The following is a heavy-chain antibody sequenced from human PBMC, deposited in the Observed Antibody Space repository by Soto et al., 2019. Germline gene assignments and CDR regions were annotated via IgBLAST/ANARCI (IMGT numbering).Heavy chain of an antibody. J-gene: IGHJ4*02. CDR3: AKQESDWNDHFDY. D-gene: IGHD1-1*01. Sequence: GESLKISCKGSGYSFTSYWIGWVRQMPGKGLEWMGIIYPGDSDTRYSPSFQGQVTISRDNSKNAVYLQMNSLRAEDTAVYYCAKQESDWNDHFDYWGQGTQVTVSS. V-gene: IGHV5-51*01. CDR1: GYSFTSYW. CDR2: IYPGDSDT.